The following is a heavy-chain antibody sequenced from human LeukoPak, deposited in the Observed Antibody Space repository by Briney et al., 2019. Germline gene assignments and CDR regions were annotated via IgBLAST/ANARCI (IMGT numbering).Heavy chain of an antibody. V-gene: IGHV1-18*01. CDR1: GYTFTSYG. Sequence: ASVKVSYKASGYTFTSYGISWVRQAPGQGLEWMGWISAYNGNTNYAQNLQGRVTMTTDTSTTTAYMELRSLISDDTAVYYCARDAADRGGYYRIWGQGTLVTVSS. CDR2: ISAYNGNT. J-gene: IGHJ4*02. CDR3: ARDAADRGGYYRI. D-gene: IGHD3-22*01.